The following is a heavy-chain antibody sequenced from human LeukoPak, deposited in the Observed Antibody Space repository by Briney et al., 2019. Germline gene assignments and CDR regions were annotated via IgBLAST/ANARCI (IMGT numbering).Heavy chain of an antibody. CDR3: AREGAAASVDY. CDR1: GFTFSSYA. J-gene: IGHJ4*02. Sequence: GGSLRLSRAASGFTFSSYALHWVRQPPGKGLEYVSAISSNGVSTYYANSVKGRFTISRDNSKNTLYLQMGSLRAEDMAVYYCAREGAAASVDYWGQGTLVTVSS. D-gene: IGHD6-13*01. V-gene: IGHV3-64*01. CDR2: ISSNGVST.